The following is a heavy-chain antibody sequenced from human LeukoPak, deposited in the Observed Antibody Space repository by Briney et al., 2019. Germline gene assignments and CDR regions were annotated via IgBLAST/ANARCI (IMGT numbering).Heavy chain of an antibody. V-gene: IGHV4-39*01. CDR1: GDSISSNNYY. CDR2: IYYSGNT. J-gene: IGHJ4*02. CDR3: TRTQYCNGGSCYTEVAY. Sequence: PSETLSLICSVSGDSISSNNYYWGWIRQAPGKGLEWIGSIYYSGNTYYNPSLKSRATIYVDTSKNQFSPRLDSVTAADTAVYYCTRTQYCNGGSCYTEVAYWGQGTLVTVSS. D-gene: IGHD2-15*01.